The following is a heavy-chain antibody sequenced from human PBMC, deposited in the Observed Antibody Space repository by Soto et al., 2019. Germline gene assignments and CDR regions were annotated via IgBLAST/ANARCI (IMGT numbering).Heavy chain of an antibody. D-gene: IGHD3-10*01. J-gene: IGHJ4*02. V-gene: IGHV1-69*12. CDR2: IIPIFGTA. Sequence: QVQLVQSGAEVKKPGSSVKVSCKASGGTFSSYAISWVRQAPGQGLEWMGGIIPIFGTANYAQKFQGRVTITADESTSTAYMGLSSLRSEDTAVYYCARGRYGSGSYPFDYWGQGTLVTVSS. CDR1: GGTFSSYA. CDR3: ARGRYGSGSYPFDY.